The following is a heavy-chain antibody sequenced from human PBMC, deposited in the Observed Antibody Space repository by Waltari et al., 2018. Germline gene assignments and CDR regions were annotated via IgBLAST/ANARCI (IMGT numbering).Heavy chain of an antibody. CDR3: ARDSMGYCSSTSCYTLYYYYYGMDV. V-gene: IGHV1-2*02. CDR2: INPNSGGT. CDR1: GYTFTGHY. Sequence: QVQLVQSGAEVKKPGASVKVSCTASGYTFTGHYMHWVRQAPGQGLEWMGWINPNSGGTNYAQKFQGRVTMTRDTSISTAYMELSRLRSDDTAVYYCARDSMGYCSSTSCYTLYYYYYGMDVWGQGP. D-gene: IGHD2-2*02. J-gene: IGHJ6*02.